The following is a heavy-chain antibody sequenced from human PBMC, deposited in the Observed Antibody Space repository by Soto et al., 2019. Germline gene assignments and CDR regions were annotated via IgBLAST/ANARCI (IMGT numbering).Heavy chain of an antibody. CDR1: GFTFSSYG. Sequence: GGSLRLSCAASGFTFSSYGMHWVRQAPGKGLEWVAVISYDGTNNYYTESVKGRFTISRDNSKNTLFLQMNSLRAEDSAVYFCAKGDCSGGSCYFSAFDIWGQRTMVTVSS. V-gene: IGHV3-30*18. CDR3: AKGDCSGGSCYFSAFDI. J-gene: IGHJ3*02. CDR2: ISYDGTNN. D-gene: IGHD2-15*01.